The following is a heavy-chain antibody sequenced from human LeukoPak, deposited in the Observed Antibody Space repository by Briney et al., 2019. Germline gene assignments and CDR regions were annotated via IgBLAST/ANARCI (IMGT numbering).Heavy chain of an antibody. Sequence: SQTLSLTCAISGDSVSSNSAAWNWNRQSPSRGLEWLGRTYYRSKWYNDYAVSVKSRITINADTSKNQFFLQLNSVTPEDTAVYYCTSRKAVAGYYFDYWGQGTLVTVSS. V-gene: IGHV6-1*01. J-gene: IGHJ4*02. CDR3: TSRKAVAGYYFDY. D-gene: IGHD6-19*01. CDR2: TYYRSKWYN. CDR1: GDSVSSNSAA.